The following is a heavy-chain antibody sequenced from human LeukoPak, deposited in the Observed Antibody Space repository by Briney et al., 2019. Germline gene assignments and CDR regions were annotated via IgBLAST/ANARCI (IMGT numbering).Heavy chain of an antibody. CDR3: ARVLSSGWYYDY. D-gene: IGHD6-19*01. CDR2: IYGGDST. Sequence: GGSLRLSCAASGFTVSSNYMSWVRQAPGKGLEWVSVIYGGDSTYYADSVKGRFTTSRDNSKNTLHLQMSSLRAEDTAVYYCARVLSSGWYYDYWGQGTLVTVSS. V-gene: IGHV3-53*01. J-gene: IGHJ4*02. CDR1: GFTVSSNY.